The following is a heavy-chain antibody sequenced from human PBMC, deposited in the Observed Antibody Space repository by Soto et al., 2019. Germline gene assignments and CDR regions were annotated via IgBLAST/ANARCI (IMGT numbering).Heavy chain of an antibody. V-gene: IGHV3-30*04. CDR2: ISYDGSDK. Sequence: QVQLVESGGGVVQPGRSLRLSCAVSGFTFRSYAMHWVRQAPGKGLEWVAVISYDGSDKFYSDSVKGRFTISRDNSKNTLYLQMNSLRAEDTAVYSCARDRNWNYDFDYWGQGTLVTVSS. D-gene: IGHD1-7*01. CDR1: GFTFRSYA. J-gene: IGHJ4*02. CDR3: ARDRNWNYDFDY.